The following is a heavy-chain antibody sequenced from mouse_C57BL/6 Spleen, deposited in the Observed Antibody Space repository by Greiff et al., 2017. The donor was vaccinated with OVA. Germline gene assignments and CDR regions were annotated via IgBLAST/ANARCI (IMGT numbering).Heavy chain of an antibody. CDR2: IDPSDSYT. Sequence: QVQLKQPGAELVMPGASVKLSCKASGYTFTSYWMHWVKQRPGQGLEWIGEIDPSDSYTNYNQKFKGKSTLTVDKSSSTAYMQLSSLTSEDSAVYYCARRGTYDYDGAWFAYWGQGTLVTVSA. D-gene: IGHD2-4*01. J-gene: IGHJ3*01. V-gene: IGHV1-69*01. CDR3: ARRGTYDYDGAWFAY. CDR1: GYTFTSYW.